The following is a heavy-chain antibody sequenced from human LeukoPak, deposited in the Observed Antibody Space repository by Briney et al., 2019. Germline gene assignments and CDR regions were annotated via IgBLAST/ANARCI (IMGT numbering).Heavy chain of an antibody. D-gene: IGHD1-26*01. CDR2: IDHDGSEK. Sequence: PGGSLRLSCAASGFTLSSYWMSWLRQAPVKGLERVANIDHDGSEKYYVDSVKGRFTISRDNSKNTLYLQMNSLRAEDTAVYYCAKEVGATTRGVFDYWGQGTLVTVSS. J-gene: IGHJ4*02. CDR3: AKEVGATTRGVFDY. V-gene: IGHV3-7*03. CDR1: GFTLSSYW.